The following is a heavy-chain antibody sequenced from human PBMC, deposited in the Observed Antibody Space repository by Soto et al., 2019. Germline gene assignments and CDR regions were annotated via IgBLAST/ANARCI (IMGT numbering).Heavy chain of an antibody. CDR2: ISYDGSNK. Sequence: PGGSLRLSCAASGFTFSSYAMHWVRQAPGKGLEWVAVISYDGSNKYYADSVKGRFTISRDNSRNTLYLQMNSLRAEDTAVYYCAREAYYYDSSGYNSTRDYFDYWGQGTLVTVSS. CDR1: GFTFSSYA. D-gene: IGHD3-22*01. CDR3: AREAYYYDSSGYNSTRDYFDY. J-gene: IGHJ4*02. V-gene: IGHV3-30-3*01.